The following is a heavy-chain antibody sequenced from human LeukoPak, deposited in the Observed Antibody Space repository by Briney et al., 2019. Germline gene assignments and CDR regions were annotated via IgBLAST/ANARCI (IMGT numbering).Heavy chain of an antibody. Sequence: KASETLSLTCTVSGGSIRSSYYYWGWIRQPPGKGLEWIGSIYDSGSTYYNPSLKSRVTISVDTSKNQFSLKLSSVTAADTAVYYCASGPKQGFDIWGQGTMVTVSS. CDR3: ASGPKQGFDI. J-gene: IGHJ3*02. V-gene: IGHV4-39*07. CDR2: IYDSGST. CDR1: GGSIRSSYYY.